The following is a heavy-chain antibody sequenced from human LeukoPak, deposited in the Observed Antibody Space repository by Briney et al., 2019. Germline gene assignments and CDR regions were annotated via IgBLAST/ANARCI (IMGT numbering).Heavy chain of an antibody. CDR1: GDSISSYY. D-gene: IGHD2-15*01. V-gene: IGHV4-59*01. CDR3: ARGSYCSGGTCMFDY. CDR2: IYYSGST. Sequence: SETLSLTCTVCGDSISSYYWSWIRQRPGKGLEWIGYIYYSGSTNYNPSLKSRVTISVDTSKNEFSLKLSSVTAADMAVYFCARGSYCSGGTCMFDYWGQGNMVTVSS. J-gene: IGHJ4*02.